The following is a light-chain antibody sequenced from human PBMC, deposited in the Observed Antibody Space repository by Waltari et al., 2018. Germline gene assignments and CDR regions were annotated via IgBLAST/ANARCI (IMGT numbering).Light chain of an antibody. Sequence: SYEVTQPPSVSVSPGQTASITCSGDELDTMYVWWYQQKPGQSPEVIIYHDVKLPSGIPERFSGSSSGKTATLTIGGTQAMDEADYYCQAWDGTTVIFGGGTKLTVL. CDR3: QAWDGTTVI. CDR1: ELDTMY. J-gene: IGLJ2*01. CDR2: HDV. V-gene: IGLV3-1*01.